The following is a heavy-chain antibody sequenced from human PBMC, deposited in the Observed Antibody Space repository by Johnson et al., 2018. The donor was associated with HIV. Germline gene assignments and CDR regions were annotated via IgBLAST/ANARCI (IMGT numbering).Heavy chain of an antibody. CDR2: ISWNGGST. CDR3: ARGVLLWFRELSSLNDAFDI. Sequence: QLVESGGGLVQPGRSLRLSCAASGFTFDDHAMHWVRQAPRKGLEWVSGISWNGGSTGYADSVKGRFTIPSDNAKNSLYLQRNSLRAEDTAMYYCARGVLLWFRELSSLNDAFDIWGQGTMVTVSS. CDR1: GFTFDDHA. V-gene: IGHV3-9*01. J-gene: IGHJ3*02. D-gene: IGHD3-10*01.